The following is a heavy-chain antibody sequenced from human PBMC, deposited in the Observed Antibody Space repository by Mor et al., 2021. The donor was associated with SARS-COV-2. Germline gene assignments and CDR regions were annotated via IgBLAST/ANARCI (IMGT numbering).Heavy chain of an antibody. Sequence: VRQAPGKGLEWVGRIRLRSDGGTADYAAPVKGRFSISRDDATSTLYLQMDSLKTEDTAVYYCTIYGSGSFQHWGQGTLVTVS. CDR3: TIYGSGSFQH. V-gene: IGHV3-15*01. CDR2: IRLRSDGGTA. D-gene: IGHD3-10*01. J-gene: IGHJ1*01.